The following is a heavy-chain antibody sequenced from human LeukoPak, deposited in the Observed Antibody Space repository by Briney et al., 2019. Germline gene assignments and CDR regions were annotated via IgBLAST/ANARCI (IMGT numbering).Heavy chain of an antibody. CDR3: AIRDGHTDH. CDR1: GYTFTNYA. Sequence: GASVKVSCKASGYTFTNYAMHWVRQAPGQRPEWLGWINPANGYAKYSQELQGRVIITRDTSASTAYMELSSLRSEDMAIYYCAIRDGHTDHWGQGTLVTVSS. J-gene: IGHJ4*02. CDR2: INPANGYA. D-gene: IGHD5-24*01. V-gene: IGHV1-3*03.